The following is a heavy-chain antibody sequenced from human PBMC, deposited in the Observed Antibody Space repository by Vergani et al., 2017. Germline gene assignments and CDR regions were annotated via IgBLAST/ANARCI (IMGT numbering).Heavy chain of an antibody. Sequence: EVHLLESGGGQVEAGGSLRLPCVASGFPFSNSAMSWVRQTSGKGLEWVSAISGHGNRTYYAASVKGRFTISRDNAKNSLYLQMNSLRAEDTAVYYCASATGIRWNRLGYWGQGTLVTVSS. D-gene: IGHD4-23*01. CDR2: ISGHGNRT. J-gene: IGHJ4*02. CDR3: ASATGIRWNRLGY. V-gene: IGHV3-23*01. CDR1: GFPFSNSA.